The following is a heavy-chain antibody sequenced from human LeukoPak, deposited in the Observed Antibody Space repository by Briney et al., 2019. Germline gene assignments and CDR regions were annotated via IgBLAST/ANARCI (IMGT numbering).Heavy chain of an antibody. CDR3: ARGARRYYYYYGMDV. CDR1: GGSFSGYY. J-gene: IGHJ6*02. CDR2: INHSGST. Sequence: SETLSLTCAVYGGSFSGYYWSWIRQTPGKGLEWLGEINHSGSTNYNPSLKSRVTISVDTSKNQFSLKLSSVTAADTAVYYCARGARRYYYYYGMDVWGQGTTVTVSS. V-gene: IGHV4-34*01.